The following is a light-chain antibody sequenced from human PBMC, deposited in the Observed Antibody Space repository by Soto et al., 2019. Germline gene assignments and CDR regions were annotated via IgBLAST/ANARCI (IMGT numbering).Light chain of an antibody. CDR3: QQYTNYPWT. V-gene: IGKV1-5*01. CDR2: AAS. Sequence: DIQMTQSPSSLPASVADRVTIACLASQNITNFLNWYQHNPGKAPNLLIFAASHLQSGVSSRISGSGSGTEFTLTISSLQPDDFATYYCQQYTNYPWTFGQGTKVDIK. J-gene: IGKJ1*01. CDR1: QNITNF.